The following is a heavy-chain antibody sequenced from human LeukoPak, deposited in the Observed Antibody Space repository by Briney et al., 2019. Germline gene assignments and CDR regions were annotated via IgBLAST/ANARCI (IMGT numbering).Heavy chain of an antibody. CDR3: ARNVASGQWLVPYYFDY. CDR2: INHSGST. V-gene: IGHV4-34*01. CDR1: GGSFSGYY. J-gene: IGHJ4*02. Sequence: PSETLSLTCAVYGGSFSGYYWSWIRQPPGKGLEWIGEINHSGSTNYNPSLKSRVTISVDTSKNQFSLKLSSVTAADTAVYYCARNVASGQWLVPYYFDYWGQGTLVTVSS. D-gene: IGHD6-19*01.